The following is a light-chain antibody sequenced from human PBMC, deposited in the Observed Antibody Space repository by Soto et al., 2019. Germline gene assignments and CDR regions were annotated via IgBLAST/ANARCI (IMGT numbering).Light chain of an antibody. Sequence: DIQMTQSPSSLSASVGDRVTIMFQASQGISRSLAWYQQKPGKAPKLLIYAASSLQSGVPSRFSGSGFGTDFTLTISSLQPEDSAIYYCQQADTFPITFGQGTRLEI. CDR2: AAS. J-gene: IGKJ5*01. CDR1: QGISRS. V-gene: IGKV1D-12*01. CDR3: QQADTFPIT.